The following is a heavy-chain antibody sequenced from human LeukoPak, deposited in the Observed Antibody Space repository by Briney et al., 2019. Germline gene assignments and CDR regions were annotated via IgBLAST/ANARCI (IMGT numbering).Heavy chain of an antibody. CDR1: GFTLSTYN. CDR3: ARGGYYGLGNDFRFDP. Sequence: GGSLRLSCAASGFTLSTYNMNWVRQAPGKGLEWVSSITSSSSYIYYADSVRGRFAISRDNAKNSLYLQMNSLRAEDTAVYFCARGGYYGLGNDFRFDPWGQGTLVTVSS. CDR2: ITSSSSYI. V-gene: IGHV3-21*01. J-gene: IGHJ5*02. D-gene: IGHD3-10*01.